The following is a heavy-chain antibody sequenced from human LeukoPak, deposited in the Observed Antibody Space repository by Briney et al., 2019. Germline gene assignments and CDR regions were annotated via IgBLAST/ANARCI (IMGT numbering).Heavy chain of an antibody. J-gene: IGHJ4*02. CDR2: IWYDGSNK. Sequence: GGSLRLSCAASGFTFSSYAMSWVRQAPGKGLEWVAVIWYDGSNKYYADSVEGRFTISRDNSKNTLYLQMNSLRAEDTAVYYCAKLGESGYCSSTSCANVFDYWGQGTLVTVSS. CDR1: GFTFSSYA. CDR3: AKLGESGYCSSTSCANVFDY. V-gene: IGHV3-33*06. D-gene: IGHD2-2*03.